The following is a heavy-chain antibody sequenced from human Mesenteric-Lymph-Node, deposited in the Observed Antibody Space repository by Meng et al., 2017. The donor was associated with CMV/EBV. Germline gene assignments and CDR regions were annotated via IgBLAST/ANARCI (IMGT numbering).Heavy chain of an antibody. V-gene: IGHV4-38-2*02. CDR2: IYHSGST. J-gene: IGHJ4*02. Sequence: SETLSLTCTVSGYSISSGYYWGWIRQPPGKGLEWVGSIYHSGSTYYNPSLKSRVTISVDTSKNQFSLKLSSVTAADTAVYYCARAWGAGDFDYWGQGTLVTVSS. CDR1: GYSISSGYY. D-gene: IGHD3-16*01. CDR3: ARAWGAGDFDY.